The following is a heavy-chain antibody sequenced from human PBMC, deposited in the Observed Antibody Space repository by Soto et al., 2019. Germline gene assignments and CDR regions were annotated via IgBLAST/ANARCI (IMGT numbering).Heavy chain of an antibody. Sequence: ASVKVSCKASGYTFTSYGISWVRQAPGQGLEWMGWISAYNGNTNYAQKLQGRVTMTTDTSTSTAYMELRSPRSDDTAVYYCARGLFGVVILDAFDIWGQGTMVTVSS. CDR3: ARGLFGVVILDAFDI. CDR2: ISAYNGNT. CDR1: GYTFTSYG. V-gene: IGHV1-18*01. J-gene: IGHJ3*02. D-gene: IGHD3-3*01.